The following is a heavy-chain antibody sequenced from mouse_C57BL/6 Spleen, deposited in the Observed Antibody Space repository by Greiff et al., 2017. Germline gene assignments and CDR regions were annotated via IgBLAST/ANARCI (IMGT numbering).Heavy chain of an antibody. CDR3: AREGYYYGSSLYYFDY. D-gene: IGHD1-1*01. CDR1: GYTFTSYW. CDR2: IYPGSGST. J-gene: IGHJ2*01. V-gene: IGHV1-55*01. Sequence: QVQLQQPGAELVKPGASVKMSCKASGYTFTSYWITWVKQRPGQGLEWIGDIYPGSGSTNYNEKFKSKDTLTVDTSSSTAYMQLSSLTSEDSAVYYCAREGYYYGSSLYYFDYWGQGTTLTVSS.